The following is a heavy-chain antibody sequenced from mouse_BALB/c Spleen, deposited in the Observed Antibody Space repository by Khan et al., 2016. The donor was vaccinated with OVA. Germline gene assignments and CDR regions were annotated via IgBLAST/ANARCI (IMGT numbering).Heavy chain of an antibody. CDR2: INPYNDDT. J-gene: IGHJ4*01. V-gene: IGHV1S136*01. CDR3: ARGLGLLRGAMDY. CDR1: GYTFTTYV. Sequence: VQLQQSGPELVKPGASVKMSCKASGYTFTTYVIHGVKQKPGQGLEWFGYINPYNDDTKDNEKFKDKATLTSDKSSTTADMEFSSLTSEDSAVYSWARGLGLLRGAMDYWGQGTSVTVSS. D-gene: IGHD2-3*01.